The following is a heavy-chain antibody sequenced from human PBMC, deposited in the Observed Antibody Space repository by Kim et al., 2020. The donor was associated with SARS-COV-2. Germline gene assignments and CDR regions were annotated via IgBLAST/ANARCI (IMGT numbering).Heavy chain of an antibody. CDR3: ARGGATTFDY. CDR2: VSAYDGNT. V-gene: IGHV1-18*01. D-gene: IGHD1-26*01. Sequence: ASVKVSCKASGYTFTSYYISWVRQAPGQGLEWMGWVSAYDGNTNYAQKPQGRVTMTTDASTSTAYMELRSLTSDDTAVYYCARGGATTFDYWGQGTLVTVSS. J-gene: IGHJ4*02. CDR1: GYTFTSYY.